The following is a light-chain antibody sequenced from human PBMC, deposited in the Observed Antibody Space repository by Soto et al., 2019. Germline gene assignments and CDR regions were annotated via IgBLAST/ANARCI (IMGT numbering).Light chain of an antibody. CDR2: DVI. CDR1: SSDVGGYNS. CDR3: CSYVGSYSYV. V-gene: IGLV2-11*01. J-gene: IGLJ1*01. Sequence: QSVLTQPRSVSGSPGQSVTVSCIGTSSDVGGYNSVSWYQEHPGKAPKLMIYDVIKRPSGVPYRFSGSKSGNTASLTISGLLAEDEADDYCCSYVGSYSYVFGTGTKVTVL.